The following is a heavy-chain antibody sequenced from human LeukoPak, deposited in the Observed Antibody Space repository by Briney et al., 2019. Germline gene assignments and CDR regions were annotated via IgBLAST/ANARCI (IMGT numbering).Heavy chain of an antibody. V-gene: IGHV4-34*01. J-gene: IGHJ6*03. CDR3: ARGRGGTMVRGGYYYMDV. Sequence: SETLSLTCAVYGGSFSGYYWSWIRQPPGKGLEWIGEINHSGSTNYNPSLKSRVTISVDTSKNQFSLKLSSVTAADTAVYYCARGRGGTMVRGGYYYMDVWGKGTTVTVSS. CDR1: GGSFSGYY. D-gene: IGHD3-10*01. CDR2: INHSGST.